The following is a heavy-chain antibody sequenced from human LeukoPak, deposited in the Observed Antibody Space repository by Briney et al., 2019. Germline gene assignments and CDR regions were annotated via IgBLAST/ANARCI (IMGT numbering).Heavy chain of an antibody. J-gene: IGHJ4*02. CDR3: ASGDYRGQGY. CDR1: GGSISTYY. V-gene: IGHV4-4*07. D-gene: IGHD4-17*01. Sequence: SETLSLTCTVSGGSISTYYWTWLRQPSVKGLEWIGRIYTSGSTNYNPSLKSRVTMSVDTSKNQFSLKLSSVTAADTAVYYCASGDYRGQGYWGQGTLVTVSS. CDR2: IYTSGST.